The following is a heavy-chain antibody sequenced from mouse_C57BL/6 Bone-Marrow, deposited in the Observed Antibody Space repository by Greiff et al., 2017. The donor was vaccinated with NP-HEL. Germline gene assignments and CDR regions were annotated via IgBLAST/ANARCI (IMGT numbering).Heavy chain of an antibody. J-gene: IGHJ4*01. V-gene: IGHV5-12*01. CDR2: ISNGGGST. CDR1: GFTFSDYY. Sequence: EVQGVESGGGLVQPGGSLKLSCAASGFTFSDYYMYWVRQTPEKRLEWVAYISNGGGSTYYLDTVKGRFTISRDNAKNTLYLQMSRLKSEDTAMYYCARLGPDWGQGTSVTVSS. CDR3: ARLGPD. D-gene: IGHD4-1*01.